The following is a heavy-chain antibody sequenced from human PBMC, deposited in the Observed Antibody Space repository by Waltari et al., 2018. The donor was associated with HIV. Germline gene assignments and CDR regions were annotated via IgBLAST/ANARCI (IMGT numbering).Heavy chain of an antibody. CDR1: GFALRRYS. D-gene: IGHD7-27*01. V-gene: IGHV3-48*02. CDR2: ISSSSSTI. J-gene: IGHJ4*02. Sequence: EVQLVESGGGLVQRGGSRRLAGAASGFALRRYSMNWVRQAPGKGLEWISYISSSSSTIYYADSVKGRFTVSRDNAKNSLYLQMNSLRDEDTAVYYCARGSARLWDFDYWGQGTLVTVSS. CDR3: ARGSARLWDFDY.